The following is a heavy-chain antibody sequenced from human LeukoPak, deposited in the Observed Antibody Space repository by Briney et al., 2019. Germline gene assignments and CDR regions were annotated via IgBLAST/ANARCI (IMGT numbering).Heavy chain of an antibody. CDR1: GGSISSSSYY. CDR3: ARGENSDHYDSSGYYSTFGY. D-gene: IGHD3-22*01. CDR2: IYYSGST. Sequence: SETLSLTCTVSGGSISSSSYYWGWIRQPPGKGLEWIGSIYYSGSTYYNPSLKSRVTISVDTSKNQFSLKLSSVTAADTAVYYCARGENSDHYDSSGYYSTFGYWGQGTLVTVSS. J-gene: IGHJ4*02. V-gene: IGHV4-39*07.